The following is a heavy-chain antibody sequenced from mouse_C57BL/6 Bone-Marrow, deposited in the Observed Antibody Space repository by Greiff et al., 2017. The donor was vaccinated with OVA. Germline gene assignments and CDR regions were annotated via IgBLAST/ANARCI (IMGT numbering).Heavy chain of an antibody. J-gene: IGHJ1*03. CDR3: ARYTLPYDYGSYFDV. V-gene: IGHV7-3*01. D-gene: IGHD2-4*01. CDR1: GFTFTDYY. Sequence: EVKLVESGGGFVQPGGSLSLSCAASGFTFTDYYMSWVRQPPGKALEWLGFIRNKDNGYTTEYSASVKGRFTISRDNSQSILYLQMNALRAEDSATYYCARYTLPYDYGSYFDVWGTGTTVTVSS. CDR2: IRNKDNGYTT.